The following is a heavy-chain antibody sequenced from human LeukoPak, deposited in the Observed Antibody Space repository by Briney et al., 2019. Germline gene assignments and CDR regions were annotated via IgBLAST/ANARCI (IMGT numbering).Heavy chain of an antibody. Sequence: GESLRISCKGFGYNFTSYWISWVRQMPGKRLERMWRIDPSDSYIKYSPSFQAHVTISADKSISTAYLQWSSLKASDTAMYYCARHKVDGGNSDLWGQGTLVTVSS. CDR2: IDPSDSYI. CDR3: ARHKVDGGNSDL. D-gene: IGHD4-23*01. J-gene: IGHJ4*02. CDR1: GYNFTSYW. V-gene: IGHV5-10-1*01.